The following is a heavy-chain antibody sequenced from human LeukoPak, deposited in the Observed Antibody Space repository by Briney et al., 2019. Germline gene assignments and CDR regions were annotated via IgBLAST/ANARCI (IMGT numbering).Heavy chain of an antibody. CDR1: GGSISGYN. CDR3: ARSLVGSTYFDY. J-gene: IGHJ4*02. D-gene: IGHD2-2*01. Sequence: PSETLSLTCTVSGGSISGYNWSWIRQPAGKGLEWIGRISTGGNTAYNPSLKSRITLSLDTTKNQLSLNLTSVTAADTAMYYCARSLVGSTYFDYWGQGTLVTVSS. V-gene: IGHV4-4*07. CDR2: ISTGGNT.